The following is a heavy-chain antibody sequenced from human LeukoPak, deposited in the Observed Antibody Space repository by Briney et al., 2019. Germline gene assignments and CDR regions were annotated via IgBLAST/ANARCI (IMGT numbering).Heavy chain of an antibody. CDR3: ARGDSSSWYLDY. V-gene: IGHV3-21*04. J-gene: IGHJ4*02. D-gene: IGHD6-13*01. CDR2: ITDRGNYI. Sequence: GGSLRLSCAASGFSFTNYDMNWVRQAPGKGLEWVSSITDRGNYIYYADSVKGRFTVSRDNARNSLYLQMNSLRAEDTAVYYCARGDSSSWYLDYWGQGTLVTVSS. CDR1: GFSFTNYD.